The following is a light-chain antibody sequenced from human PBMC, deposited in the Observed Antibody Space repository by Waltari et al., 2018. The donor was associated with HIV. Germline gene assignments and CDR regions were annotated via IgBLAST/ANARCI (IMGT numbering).Light chain of an antibody. V-gene: IGLV3-25*02. J-gene: IGLJ3*02. Sequence: SYELTQPPSVSVSPGQTARITCSGDALPKQYAYWYHQKPGQAPVLVIYKGTERPSGIPERFSGSSSGTTVTLTISGVQAEEEADYYCQSADSSGTWVFGGGTKLTVL. CDR3: QSADSSGTWV. CDR1: ALPKQY. CDR2: KGT.